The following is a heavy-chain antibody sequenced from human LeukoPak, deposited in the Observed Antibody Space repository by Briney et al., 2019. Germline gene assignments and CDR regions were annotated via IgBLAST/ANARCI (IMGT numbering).Heavy chain of an antibody. CDR1: GVSISSSNSY. D-gene: IGHD3/OR15-3a*01. V-gene: IGHV4-39*01. Sequence: SETPSLTCTVSGVSISSSNSYWGWIRQPPGKGPEWIGSIYYTGNTYYNASLKSRVTISIDTSKNQISLRLTSVPATDTAMYYCARQTGSGLFTLPGGQGTLVTVSS. CDR2: IYYTGNT. J-gene: IGHJ4*02. CDR3: ARQTGSGLFTLP.